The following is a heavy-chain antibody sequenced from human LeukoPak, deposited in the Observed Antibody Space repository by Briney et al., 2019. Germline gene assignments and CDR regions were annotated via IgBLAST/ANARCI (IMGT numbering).Heavy chain of an antibody. CDR1: GGSISSGGYS. V-gene: IGHV4-30-2*01. CDR2: IYHSGST. CDR3: ARTGGAAAGVWFDP. D-gene: IGHD6-13*01. J-gene: IGHJ5*02. Sequence: PSETLSLTCAVSGGSISSGGYSWSWIRQPPGKGLEWIGYIYHSGSTYYNPSLKSRATISVDRSKNQFSLKLSSVTAADTAVYYCARTGGAAAGVWFDPWGQGTLATVSS.